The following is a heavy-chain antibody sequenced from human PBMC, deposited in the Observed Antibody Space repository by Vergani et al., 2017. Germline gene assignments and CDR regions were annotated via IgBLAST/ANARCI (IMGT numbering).Heavy chain of an antibody. J-gene: IGHJ4*02. Sequence: EVQLVESGGGLVQPGGSLRLSCAASGFTFSSYSMNWVRQAPGKGLEWVSYISSSSSTIYYADSVKGRVTISRDNAKNSLYLQMNSLRAEDTAVYYCVKDNPPATHWGQGTLVTVSS. CDR2: ISSSSSTI. V-gene: IGHV3-48*01. CDR3: VKDNPPATH. CDR1: GFTFSSYS.